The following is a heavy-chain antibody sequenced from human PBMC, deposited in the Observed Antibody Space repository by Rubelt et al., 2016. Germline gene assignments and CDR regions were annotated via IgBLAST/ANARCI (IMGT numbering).Heavy chain of an antibody. Sequence: EVQLVVSGGGLVQPGGSLRLSCAASGFTVSNSYIHWVRQAPGKGLEWVSVLYSGGAAYYADSVKGRFTISRNNTNNKLYLQRTSLGAEDTSVYYCARERGGQLNDAFDSWGQGTMVTVSS. CDR1: GFTVSNSY. J-gene: IGHJ3*02. V-gene: IGHV3-66*01. D-gene: IGHD2-2*01. CDR2: LYSGGAA. CDR3: ARERGGQLNDAFDS.